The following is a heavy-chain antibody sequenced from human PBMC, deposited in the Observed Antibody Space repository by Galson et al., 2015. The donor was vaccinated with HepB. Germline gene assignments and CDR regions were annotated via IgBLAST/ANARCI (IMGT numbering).Heavy chain of an antibody. CDR3: ATSTYYDFWGGYYRQGAFDI. CDR2: IIPIFGTA. V-gene: IGHV1-69*13. CDR1: GGTFSSNA. J-gene: IGHJ3*02. Sequence: SVKVSCKASGGTFSSNAISWVRQAPGQGLEWMGGIIPIFGTANYAQKFQGRVTITADESTSTAYMELSSLRSEDTAVHYCATSTYYDFWGGYYRQGAFDIWGQGTMVTVSS. D-gene: IGHD3-3*01.